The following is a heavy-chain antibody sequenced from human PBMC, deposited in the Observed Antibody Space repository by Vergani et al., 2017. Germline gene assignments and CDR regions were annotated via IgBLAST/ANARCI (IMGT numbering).Heavy chain of an antibody. CDR1: GYSISSGYY. V-gene: IGHV4-38-2*02. CDR3: ARAYGDTAMPRFDY. J-gene: IGHJ4*02. D-gene: IGHD5-18*01. Sequence: QVQLQESGPGLVKPSETLSLTCTVSGYSISSGYYWGWIRQPPGKGLEWIGSIYHSGSTYYNPSLKSRVTISVDTSKNQFSLKLSSVTAADTAVYYCARAYGDTAMPRFDYWGQGTLVTVSS. CDR2: IYHSGST.